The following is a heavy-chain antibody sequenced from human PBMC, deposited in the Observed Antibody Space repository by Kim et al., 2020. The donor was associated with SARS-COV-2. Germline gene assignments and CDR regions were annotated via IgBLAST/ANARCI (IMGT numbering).Heavy chain of an antibody. CDR1: GFTLISHD. Sequence: GGSLRLSCAATGFTLISHDMHWVRQAPGKGLECVAFITRSTGRIFYADSVKGRFTISRDNAKNSLYLQMDSLRDEDTAVYYCSRGLAYCGGDCPWGQGNLVTVSS. J-gene: IGHJ5*02. CDR3: SRGLAYCGGDCP. V-gene: IGHV3-48*02. D-gene: IGHD2-21*02. CDR2: ITRSTGRI.